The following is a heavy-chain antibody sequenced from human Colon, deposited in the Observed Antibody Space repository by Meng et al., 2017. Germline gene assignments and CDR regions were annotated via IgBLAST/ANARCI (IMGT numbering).Heavy chain of an antibody. D-gene: IGHD3-10*01. CDR3: ARGRGGGIVIFGFDH. V-gene: IGHV1-46*01. Sequence: ASVKVSCKASGYSLTSYHVHWVRQAPGQGLEWMGLINPSDGSTRYAQNFQGRVTMTRDTSTSTVYMELSSLRSEDTAVFFCARGRGGGIVIFGFDHWGQGTQVTGAS. J-gene: IGHJ4*02. CDR1: GYSLTSYH. CDR2: INPSDGST.